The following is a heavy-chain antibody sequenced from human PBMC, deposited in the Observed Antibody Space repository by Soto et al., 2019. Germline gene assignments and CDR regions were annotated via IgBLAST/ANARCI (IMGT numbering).Heavy chain of an antibody. CDR1: GGSFSGYY. V-gene: IGHV4-34*01. CDR2: INPSGIT. D-gene: IGHD4-17*01. J-gene: IGHJ6*02. CDR3: ARDRHLRLYYYSGMDV. Sequence: QVQLQQWGAGLLKPSEPLSLTCAVYGGSFSGYYWRWIRHPPGKGLELLGEINPSGITNYNPSLKRRVTISVDTSKNQFSQKLSSVTASDTAVYYCARDRHLRLYYYSGMDVWGQATTGTVSS.